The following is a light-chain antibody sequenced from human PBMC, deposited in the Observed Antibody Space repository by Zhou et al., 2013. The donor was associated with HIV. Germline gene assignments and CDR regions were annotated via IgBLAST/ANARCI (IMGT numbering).Light chain of an antibody. CDR1: QSLSSRF. V-gene: IGKV3-20*01. CDR2: GAS. J-gene: IGKJ1*01. CDR3: QQYGDSPWT. Sequence: EIVLTQSPGTLSLSPGERATLSCRATQSLSSRFIAWYQQKPGQTPRLLIYGASIRATGIPDRFSGSVSGTDFTLTISRLEPEDFAVYYCQQYGDSPWTFGQGTKVEIK.